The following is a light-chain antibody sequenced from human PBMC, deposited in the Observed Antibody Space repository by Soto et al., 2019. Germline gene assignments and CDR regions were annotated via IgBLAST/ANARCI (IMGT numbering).Light chain of an antibody. CDR1: QSVSSSY. CDR3: QQYGSSSWT. Sequence: EIVLTQSPGTLSLSPGERATLSCRASQSVSSSYLAWYQQKPGQAPRLLIYGASSRATGIPDRFSGSGSGTDFTLTISSLEPEDCAVDYCQQYGSSSWTFGQGTKVEIK. J-gene: IGKJ1*01. V-gene: IGKV3-20*01. CDR2: GAS.